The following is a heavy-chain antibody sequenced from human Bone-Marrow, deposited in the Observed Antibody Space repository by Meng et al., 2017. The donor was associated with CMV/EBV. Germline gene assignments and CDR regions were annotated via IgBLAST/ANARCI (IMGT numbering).Heavy chain of an antibody. CDR3: ARSSDRKSHRGWFDP. CDR1: GYTFTSYG. V-gene: IGHV1-2*02. J-gene: IGHJ5*02. Sequence: ASVKVSCKASGYTFTSYGISWVRQAPGQGLEWMGWINPNSGGTNYAQKFQGRVTMTRDTSISTAYMELSRLRSDDTAVYYCARSSDRKSHRGWFDPWGQGTLVTVSS. D-gene: IGHD1-14*01. CDR2: INPNSGGT.